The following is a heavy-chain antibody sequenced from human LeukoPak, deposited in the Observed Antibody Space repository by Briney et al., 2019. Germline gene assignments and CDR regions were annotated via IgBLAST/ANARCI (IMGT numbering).Heavy chain of an antibody. Sequence: PSETLSLTCTVSGGSISSYYWSWIRQPAGKGLEWIGRIYTSGSTNYNPSLKSRVTISVDTSKNQFSLKLSSVTAADTAVYYCARVGDILTGYGWYFDLWGRGTLVTVSS. CDR2: IYTSGST. V-gene: IGHV4-4*07. CDR3: ARVGDILTGYGWYFDL. CDR1: GGSISSYY. D-gene: IGHD3-9*01. J-gene: IGHJ2*01.